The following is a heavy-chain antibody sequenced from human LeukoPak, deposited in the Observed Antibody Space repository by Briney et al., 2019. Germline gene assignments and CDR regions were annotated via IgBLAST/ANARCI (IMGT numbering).Heavy chain of an antibody. CDR2: FVVGSGNT. V-gene: IGHV1-58*01. J-gene: IGHJ6*04. CDR1: GFTFTSSA. Sequence: ASVKVSCKASGFTFTSSAVQWVRQARGQRLEWIGWFVVGSGNTDYAQKFQERVTITRDMSTSTAYMELSSLRSEDTAVYYCAATGPHYYYYYGMDVWGKGTTVTVSS. D-gene: IGHD3-9*01. CDR3: AATGPHYYYYYGMDV.